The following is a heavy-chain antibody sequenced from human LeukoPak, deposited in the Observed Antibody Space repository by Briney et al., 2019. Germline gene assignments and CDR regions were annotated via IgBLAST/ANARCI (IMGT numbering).Heavy chain of an antibody. CDR2: IYTSGST. CDR1: GGSISSSSYY. CDR3: ARVTFMEGYSTDTAITQDV. J-gene: IGHJ6*02. Sequence: SQTLSLTCTVSGGSISSSSYYWSWIRQPAGKGLEWIGRIYTSGSTNYNPSLKSRVTISVDTSKNQFSLKLSSVTAADTAVYYCARVTFMEGYSTDTAITQDVRGQGTTVTVSS. D-gene: IGHD5-18*01. V-gene: IGHV4-61*02.